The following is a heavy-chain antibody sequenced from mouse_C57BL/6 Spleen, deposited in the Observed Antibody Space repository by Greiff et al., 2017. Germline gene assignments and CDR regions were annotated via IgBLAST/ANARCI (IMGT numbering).Heavy chain of an antibody. V-gene: IGHV1-42*01. Sequence: EVQLQQSGPELVKPGASVKISCKASGYSFTGYYMNWVKQSPEKSLEWIGEINPSTGGTTYNQKFKAKATLTVDKSSSTAYMQLKSLTSEDSAVYYCARRPVYEGDYVYAMDYWGQGTSVTVSS. D-gene: IGHD2-3*01. CDR3: ARRPVYEGDYVYAMDY. CDR2: INPSTGGT. CDR1: GYSFTGYY. J-gene: IGHJ4*01.